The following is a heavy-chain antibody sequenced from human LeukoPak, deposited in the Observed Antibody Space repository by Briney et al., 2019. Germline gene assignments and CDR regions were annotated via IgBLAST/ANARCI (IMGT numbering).Heavy chain of an antibody. V-gene: IGHV1-18*01. D-gene: IGHD4-11*01. J-gene: IGHJ6*03. Sequence: ASVKVSCKASGYTFTSYGISWVRQSPGQGLEWMGWISAYNGNTNYAQKLQGRVTMTTDTSTSTAYMELRSLRSDDTAVYYCARTGGGMTTDYYYYMDVWGKGTTVTVSS. CDR2: ISAYNGNT. CDR3: ARTGGGMTTDYYYYMDV. CDR1: GYTFTSYG.